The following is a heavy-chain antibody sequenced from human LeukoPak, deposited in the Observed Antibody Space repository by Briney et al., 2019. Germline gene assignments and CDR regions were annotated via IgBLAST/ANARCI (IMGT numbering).Heavy chain of an antibody. CDR3: ARESSSSGLDY. J-gene: IGHJ4*02. CDR2: ISGSSSYI. V-gene: IGHV3-21*01. CDR1: GFTFSSYS. D-gene: IGHD3-22*01. Sequence: GGSLRLSCAASGFTFSSYSMNWVRQAPGKGLEWVSSISGSSSYIYYADSVKGRFTISRDNAKKSLYLQMNSLRAEDTAVYYCARESSSSGLDYWGQGTLVTVSS.